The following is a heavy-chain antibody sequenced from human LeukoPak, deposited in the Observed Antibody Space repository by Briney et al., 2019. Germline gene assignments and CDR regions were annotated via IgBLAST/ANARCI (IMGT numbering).Heavy chain of an antibody. Sequence: SETLSLTCTVSGGSISSSSYYWGWIRQPPGKGLEWIGSIYYSGSTYYNPSLKSRVTISVDTSKNQFSLKLSSVTAADTAVYYCARGTGSYDYWGQGTLVTVSS. V-gene: IGHV4-39*07. CDR1: GGSISSSSYY. CDR2: IYYSGST. D-gene: IGHD1-14*01. J-gene: IGHJ4*02. CDR3: ARGTGSYDY.